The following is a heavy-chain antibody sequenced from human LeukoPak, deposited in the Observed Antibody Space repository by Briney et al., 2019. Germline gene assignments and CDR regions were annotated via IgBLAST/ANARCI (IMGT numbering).Heavy chain of an antibody. J-gene: IGHJ4*02. Sequence: GGSLRLSCAASGFTFSIYAMLWVRQAPGKGLEWVAFIRYDGRDKNYADSVKGRFTISRDNSNNTVYQQMKSLRGEDTAVYFWAQLDYGDHRRDYWGQGTLVTVSS. D-gene: IGHD4-17*01. CDR2: IRYDGRDK. CDR1: GFTFSIYA. V-gene: IGHV3-30*02. CDR3: AQLDYGDHRRDY.